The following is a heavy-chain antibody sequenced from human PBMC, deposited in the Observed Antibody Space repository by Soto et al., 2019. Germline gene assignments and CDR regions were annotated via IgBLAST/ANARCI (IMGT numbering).Heavy chain of an antibody. CDR3: ARDGVATALGYFDL. J-gene: IGHJ2*01. Sequence: QVQLVESGGGVVQPGKSLRLSCAASGFTFSNFAIHWVRQAPGKGLEWVAVISYDGSNKYYADSVKGRFTISRDNSKNKLYLQMNSLRSEDTAGYSCARDGVATALGYFDLWGRGTLVTVSS. D-gene: IGHD5-12*01. V-gene: IGHV3-30-3*01. CDR1: GFTFSNFA. CDR2: ISYDGSNK.